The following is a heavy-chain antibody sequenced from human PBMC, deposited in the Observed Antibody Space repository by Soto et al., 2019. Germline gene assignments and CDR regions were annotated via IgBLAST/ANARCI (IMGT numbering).Heavy chain of an antibody. D-gene: IGHD1-1*01. J-gene: IGHJ4*02. CDR2: INDYATTI. CDR1: GFTFGQYW. V-gene: IGHV3-74*01. Sequence: GWSMRLSCAAFGFTFGQYWVHSVRQAPGKGLVWVSRINDYATTINYADSVKGRFTISRDNAKNTLYLQMNSLKVEDTDVYYCTRGGLEPFDFWGQGALVTVSS. CDR3: TRGGLEPFDF.